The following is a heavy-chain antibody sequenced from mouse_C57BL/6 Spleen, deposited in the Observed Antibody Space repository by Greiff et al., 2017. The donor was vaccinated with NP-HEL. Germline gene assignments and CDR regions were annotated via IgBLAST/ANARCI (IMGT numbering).Heavy chain of an antibody. J-gene: IGHJ2*01. Sequence: QVQLKQSGAELARPGASVKLSCKASGYTFTSYGISWVKQRTGQGLEWIGEIYPRSGNTYYNEKFKGKATLTADKSSSTAYMELRSLTSEDSAVYFCARLDGNYYYFDYWGQGTTLTVSS. CDR3: ARLDGNYYYFDY. CDR2: IYPRSGNT. V-gene: IGHV1-81*01. CDR1: GYTFTSYG. D-gene: IGHD2-1*01.